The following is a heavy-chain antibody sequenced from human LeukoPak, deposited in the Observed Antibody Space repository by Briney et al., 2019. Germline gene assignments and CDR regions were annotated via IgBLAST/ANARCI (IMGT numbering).Heavy chain of an antibody. D-gene: IGHD4-17*01. CDR2: ISWNSGSI. V-gene: IGHV3-9*01. CDR1: GFTFSNYW. CDR3: ARRGAVTYAFDI. J-gene: IGHJ3*02. Sequence: QPGGSLRLSCAASGFTFSNYWMHWVRQAPGKGLEWVSGISWNSGSIGYADSVKGRFTISRDNAKNSLYLQMNSLRAEDTAVYYCARRGAVTYAFDIWGQGTMVTVSS.